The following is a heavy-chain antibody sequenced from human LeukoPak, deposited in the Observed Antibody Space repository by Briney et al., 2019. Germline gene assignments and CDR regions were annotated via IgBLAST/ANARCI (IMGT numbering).Heavy chain of an antibody. CDR3: AKSPLGIAVAGTFGY. Sequence: PGGSLRLSCAASGFTFSSYGMHWVRQAPGKGLEWVAVIWFDGSNKYYADSVKGRFTISRDNSKNTLYLQMNSLRAEDTAVYYCAKSPLGIAVAGTFGYWGQGTLVTVSS. V-gene: IGHV3-33*06. D-gene: IGHD6-19*01. CDR2: IWFDGSNK. J-gene: IGHJ4*02. CDR1: GFTFSSYG.